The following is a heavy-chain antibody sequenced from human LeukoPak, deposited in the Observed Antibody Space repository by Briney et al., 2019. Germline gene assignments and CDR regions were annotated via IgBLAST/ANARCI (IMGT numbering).Heavy chain of an antibody. V-gene: IGHV4-59*01. CDR2: IYYSGST. CDR1: GGSISSYY. D-gene: IGHD1-26*01. CDR3: ARASSGSGSYYSAFDI. J-gene: IGHJ3*02. Sequence: SETLSLTCTVSGGSISSYYWSWIRQPPGKGLEWIGYIYYSGSTNYNPSLKSRVTISVDTSKNQFSLKLSSVTAADTAVYYCARASSGSGSYYSAFDIWGQGTMVTVSS.